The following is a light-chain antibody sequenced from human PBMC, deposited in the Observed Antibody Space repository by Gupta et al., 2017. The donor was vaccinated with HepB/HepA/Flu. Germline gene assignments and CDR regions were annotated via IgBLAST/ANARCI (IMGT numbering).Light chain of an antibody. J-gene: IGLJ3*02. CDR1: SSNIGAGDD. CDR3: PSSDTSMNGWV. V-gene: IGLV1-40*01. Sequence: QSVLTQPPSVSGAPGQRVTISCTGSSSNIGAGDDLHWYHQLPAPAPKLLIFCDSNRHSGVPDRFFCSKSGTSASPHTNGLQTEEEADDYCPSSDTSMNGWVFGRGTKLTVL. CDR2: CDS.